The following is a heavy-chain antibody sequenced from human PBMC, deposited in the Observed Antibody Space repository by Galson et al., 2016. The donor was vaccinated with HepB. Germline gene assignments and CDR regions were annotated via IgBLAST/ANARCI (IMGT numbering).Heavy chain of an antibody. Sequence: CAISGDSVSSNSVAWNWIRQSPSRGLEWLGRTYYRSKWYIDYALSVKSRITINPDTSKNQFSLQLNSVTPEDTSVYYCAREFSEYCSSSSCYKYYYYGMDVWGQGTTVTFSS. CDR2: TYYRSKWYI. D-gene: IGHD2-2*02. J-gene: IGHJ6*02. CDR1: GDSVSSNSVA. V-gene: IGHV6-1*01. CDR3: AREFSEYCSSSSCYKYYYYGMDV.